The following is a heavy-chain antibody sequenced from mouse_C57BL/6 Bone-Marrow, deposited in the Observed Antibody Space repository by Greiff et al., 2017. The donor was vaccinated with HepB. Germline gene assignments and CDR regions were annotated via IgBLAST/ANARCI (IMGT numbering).Heavy chain of an antibody. J-gene: IGHJ2*01. CDR3: TYDYDGPH. D-gene: IGHD2-4*01. V-gene: IGHV14-4*01. Sequence: EVQLQESGAELVRPGASVKLSCTASGFNIKDDYMHWVKQRPEQGLEWIGWIDPENGDTEYASKFQGKATITADTSSNTAYLQLSSLTSEDTAVYYCTYDYDGPHWGQGTTLTVSS. CDR1: GFNIKDDY. CDR2: IDPENGDT.